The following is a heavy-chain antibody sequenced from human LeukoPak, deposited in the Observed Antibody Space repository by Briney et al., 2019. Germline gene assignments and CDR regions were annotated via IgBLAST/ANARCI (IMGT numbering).Heavy chain of an antibody. J-gene: IGHJ5*02. CDR2: IYTSGRT. D-gene: IGHD3-22*01. CDR1: GGSISSGSYY. V-gene: IGHV4-61*02. CDR3: ARASSASPYYYDSSGYYYDNWFDP. Sequence: SETLSLTCTVSGGSISSGSYYWSWIRQPAGKGLEWIGRIYTSGRTNYNPSLKSRVTISVDTSKNQFSLKLSSVTAADTAVYYCARASSASPYYYDSSGYYYDNWFDPWGQGTLVTVSS.